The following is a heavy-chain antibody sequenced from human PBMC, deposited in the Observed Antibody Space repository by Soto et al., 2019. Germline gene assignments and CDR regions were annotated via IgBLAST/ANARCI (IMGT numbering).Heavy chain of an antibody. CDR3: TIPGYSSSWTRYDY. J-gene: IGHJ4*02. CDR2: IIPILGIA. Sequence: QVQLVQSGAEVKKPGSSVKVSCKASGGTFSSYTISWVRQAPGQGLEWMGRIIPILGIANYAQKFHARVTITADKSTSPAYMELSGLRSEDTAVYYCTIPGYSSSWTRYDYWGQGTLVTVSS. CDR1: GGTFSSYT. V-gene: IGHV1-69*02. D-gene: IGHD6-13*01.